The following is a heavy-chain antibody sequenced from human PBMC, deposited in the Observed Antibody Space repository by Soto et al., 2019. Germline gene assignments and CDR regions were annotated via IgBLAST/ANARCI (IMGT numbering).Heavy chain of an antibody. J-gene: IGHJ5*02. CDR3: ARHGGMSMIRGVSWFDP. V-gene: IGHV4-39*01. CDR1: GGSISGSNYY. D-gene: IGHD3-10*01. CDR2: IHYAGST. Sequence: QLHLQESGPGLVKPSETLSLTCTVSGGSISGSNYYWGWIRQTPGKGLEWIGSIHYAGSTYYNPSITSRLTTSVDTSKTQFSLKLSSVTAADTAVYYCARHGGMSMIRGVSWFDPWGQGTMVTVSS.